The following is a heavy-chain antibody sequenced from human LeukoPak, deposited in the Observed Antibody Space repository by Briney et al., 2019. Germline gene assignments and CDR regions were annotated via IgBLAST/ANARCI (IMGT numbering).Heavy chain of an antibody. CDR3: ARGYFSAIAVAGYYFDY. CDR2: INCSGGA. J-gene: IGHJ4*02. CDR1: GGSISSYY. Sequence: SETLSLTCTVSGGSISSYYWSWFRQPPGKGLEWIGDINCSGGANYNPSLKSRVTTSIDTSKNQFSLKMTSVTAADTAVYYCARGYFSAIAVAGYYFDYWGQGILVTVSS. D-gene: IGHD6-19*01. V-gene: IGHV4-59*01.